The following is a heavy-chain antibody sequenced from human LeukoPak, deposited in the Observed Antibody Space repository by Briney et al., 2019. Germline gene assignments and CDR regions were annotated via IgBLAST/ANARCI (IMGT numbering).Heavy chain of an antibody. D-gene: IGHD6-19*01. CDR1: GFTFSSYE. Sequence: AGSLRLSCAASGFTFSSYEMNWVRQAPGKGLEWVSYIISSGSTIYYADSVKGRFTISRDNAKNSLYLQMNSLRAEDTAVYYCARGYSSGPLSDDAFDIWGQGTMVPVSS. V-gene: IGHV3-48*03. CDR3: ARGYSSGPLSDDAFDI. CDR2: IISSGSTI. J-gene: IGHJ3*02.